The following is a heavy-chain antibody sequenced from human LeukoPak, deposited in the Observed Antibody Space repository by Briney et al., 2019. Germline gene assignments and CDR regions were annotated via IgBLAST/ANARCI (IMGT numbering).Heavy chain of an antibody. Sequence: SETLSLTCAVYGGSFSGYYWSWIRQPPGKGLEWIGEINHSGSTNYNPSLKSRVTISVDTSKNQFSLKLSSVTAADTAVYYCARGTLLSRPTTVTNWFDPWGQGTLVTVSS. CDR3: ARGTLLSRPTTVTNWFDP. CDR2: INHSGST. J-gene: IGHJ5*02. CDR1: GGSFSGYY. V-gene: IGHV4-34*01. D-gene: IGHD1-1*01.